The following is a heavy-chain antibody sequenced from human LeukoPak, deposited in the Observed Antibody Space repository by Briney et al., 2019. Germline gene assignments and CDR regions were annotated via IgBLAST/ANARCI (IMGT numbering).Heavy chain of an antibody. V-gene: IGHV4-4*02. D-gene: IGHD4-23*01. Sequence: SETLSLTCAVSGGSIGGSNWWTWVRQPPGKGLEWIGEINHTGTTNYNPSLKSRVTISLDKSENQFSLRLSSVTAADTAVYYCARNGGNSDYDCWGQGVLVTVSS. CDR3: ARNGGNSDYDC. J-gene: IGHJ4*02. CDR1: GGSIGGSNW. CDR2: INHTGTT.